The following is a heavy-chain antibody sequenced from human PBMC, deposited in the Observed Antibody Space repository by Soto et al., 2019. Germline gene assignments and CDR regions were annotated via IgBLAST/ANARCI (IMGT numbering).Heavy chain of an antibody. CDR1: GFSFRNYA. V-gene: IGHV3-33*01. J-gene: IGHJ4*02. CDR3: ARDPYSDNDVFFDY. CDR2: IWYDGSKK. D-gene: IGHD4-4*01. Sequence: LSCTTSGFSFRNYAMHWVRQAPDKGLEWVAVIWYDGSKKYYADSVTGRFTASRDNSKNMMFLQMNSLRAEDTAVYYCARDPYSDNDVFFDYWGQGSLVTVSS.